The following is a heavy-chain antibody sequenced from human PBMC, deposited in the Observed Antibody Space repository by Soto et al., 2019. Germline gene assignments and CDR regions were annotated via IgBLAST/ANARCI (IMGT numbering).Heavy chain of an antibody. CDR2: IYHSGST. CDR3: AKMVGATLVDY. V-gene: IGHV4-4*02. D-gene: IGHD1-26*01. Sequence: QVQLQESGPGLVKPSGTLSLTCTVSGASITTRSDAWWSWVRQPPGKGLEWIGEIYHSGSTNYNPSLKTRVTMSVDKSNNQFSLRLSSVTAADTAVYYCAKMVGATLVDYWGLGTLVTVSS. J-gene: IGHJ4*02. CDR1: GASITTRSDAW.